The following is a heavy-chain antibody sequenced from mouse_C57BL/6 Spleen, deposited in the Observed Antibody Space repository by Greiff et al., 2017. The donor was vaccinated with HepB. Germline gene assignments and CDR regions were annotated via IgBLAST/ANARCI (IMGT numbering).Heavy chain of an antibody. Sequence: VQLQQSVAELVRPGASVKLSCTASGFTIKNTYMHWVKQSPEKGLEWIGRIDPANGNTKYAPKFQGKATITADKSSNTAYLQLSGLTSEDTAIYYSLTVDFDYWGQGTTLTVSS. CDR1: GFTIKNTY. CDR3: LTVDFDY. V-gene: IGHV14-3*01. J-gene: IGHJ2*01. CDR2: IDPANGNT. D-gene: IGHD4-1*01.